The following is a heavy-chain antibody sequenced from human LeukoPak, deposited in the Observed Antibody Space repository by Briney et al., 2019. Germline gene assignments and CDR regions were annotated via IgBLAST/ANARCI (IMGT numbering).Heavy chain of an antibody. J-gene: IGHJ4*02. Sequence: ASVKVSCKTSGYTFGNYGIAWVRRAPGQGLEYMGWVSAYNGFTDYAQKFQDRVTMTTDTSTSTGYMELRSLRSDGTAMYYCARAVKRGISLVRGDPDYWGQGTPVTVSS. D-gene: IGHD3-10*01. CDR3: ARAVKRGISLVRGDPDY. CDR1: GYTFGNYG. V-gene: IGHV1-18*01. CDR2: VSAYNGFT.